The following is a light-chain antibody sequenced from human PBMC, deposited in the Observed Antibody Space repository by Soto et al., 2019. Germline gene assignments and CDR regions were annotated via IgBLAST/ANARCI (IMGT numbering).Light chain of an antibody. CDR2: RSD. V-gene: IGLV1-47*01. Sequence: QSVLSQPPSASGTPGQRVTIPCSGSSSNIGSHHVNWYQHLPGTAPKHLIYRSDQRPSGVPDRFTGSKSGTSASLAISGLRSEDEAVYYCAAWGDSLVFGGGTKLTVL. CDR1: SSNIGSHH. J-gene: IGLJ2*01. CDR3: AAWGDSLV.